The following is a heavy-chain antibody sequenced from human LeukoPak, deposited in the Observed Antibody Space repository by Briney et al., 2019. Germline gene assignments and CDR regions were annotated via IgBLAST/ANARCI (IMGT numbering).Heavy chain of an antibody. J-gene: IGHJ3*01. CDR1: GGSISTFY. V-gene: IGHV4-59*08. CDR2: IFHTGHS. CDR3: ARQPFSDGFDL. Sequence: PSETLSLTCTVSGGSISTFYWSWLRQPPGKGLEWIGYIFHTGHSNHNPSLKGRVTISVDTSKNQFSLNLNSVTAADTAMYYCARQPFSDGFDLWGQGTMVTVSS.